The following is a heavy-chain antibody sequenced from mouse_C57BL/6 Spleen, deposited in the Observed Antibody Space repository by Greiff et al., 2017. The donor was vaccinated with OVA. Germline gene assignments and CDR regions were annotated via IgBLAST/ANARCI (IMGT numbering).Heavy chain of an antibody. J-gene: IGHJ3*01. CDR3: ARNDYDATWFAY. Sequence: QVQLKQPGAELVKPGASVKLSCKASGYTFTSYWMHWVKQRPGRGLEWIGRIDPNSGGTKYNEKFKSKATLTVEQPSSTAYMQLSSLTSEDSAVYYCARNDYDATWFAYWGQGTLVTVSA. D-gene: IGHD2-4*01. CDR2: IDPNSGGT. CDR1: GYTFTSYW. V-gene: IGHV1-72*01.